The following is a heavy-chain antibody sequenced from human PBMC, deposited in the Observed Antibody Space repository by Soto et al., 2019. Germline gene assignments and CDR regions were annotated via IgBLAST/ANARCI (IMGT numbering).Heavy chain of an antibody. J-gene: IGHJ6*03. CDR2: INPSGGST. V-gene: IGHV1-46*03. Sequence: QVQLVQSGAEVKKPGASVKVSCKASGYTFTSYYMHWVRQAPGQGLEWMGIINPSGGSTSYAQKFQGRVTMTRDTSTSTAYMELSSLRSEDTAVYYCARGQLVRDYYCYYMDVWGKGTTVTVSS. CDR3: ARGQLVRDYYCYYMDV. CDR1: GYTFTSYY. D-gene: IGHD6-13*01.